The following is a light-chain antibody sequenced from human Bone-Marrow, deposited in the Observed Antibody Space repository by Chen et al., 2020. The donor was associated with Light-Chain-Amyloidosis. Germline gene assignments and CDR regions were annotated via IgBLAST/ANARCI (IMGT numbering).Light chain of an antibody. J-gene: IGLJ3*02. Sequence: SYVLTQPSSLSVAPRQTATIACVGNNMASTSVHWYQQTPGQSPLLVVYDDSDRPSGIPDLLSGNKSWNTANLTISRVEAVDEAHYYCQVWNRSSDSPVFGGGTNVTVL. CDR1: NMASTS. CDR3: QVWNRSSDSPV. CDR2: DDS. V-gene: IGLV3-21*02.